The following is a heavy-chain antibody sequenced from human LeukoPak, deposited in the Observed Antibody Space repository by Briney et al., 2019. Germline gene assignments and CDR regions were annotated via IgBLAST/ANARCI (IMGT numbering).Heavy chain of an antibody. J-gene: IGHJ4*02. Sequence: PSETLSLTCTVSGGSISSSSYYWGWIRQPPGKGLEWIGSIYYSGSTYYNPSLKSRVTISVDTSKNQFSLKLSSVTAADTAVYYCARGSGYHGGFDYWGQGTLVTVSS. D-gene: IGHD3-16*02. CDR3: ARGSGYHGGFDY. CDR1: GGSISSSSYY. V-gene: IGHV4-39*07. CDR2: IYYSGST.